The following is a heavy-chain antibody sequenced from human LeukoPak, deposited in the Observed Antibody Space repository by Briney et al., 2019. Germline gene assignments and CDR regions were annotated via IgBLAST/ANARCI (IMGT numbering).Heavy chain of an antibody. J-gene: IGHJ6*02. CDR3: ANVFYYGMEV. Sequence: GGSLRLSCAASGLIVSNYWMSWVRQAPGKGLEWVANIKQDGSEKYYVDSVKGRFTISRDNVKNSLYLQMNSLRAEDTAVYYCANVFYYGMEVWGQGTMVTVSS. CDR1: GLIVSNYW. D-gene: IGHD5/OR15-5a*01. CDR2: IKQDGSEK. V-gene: IGHV3-7*01.